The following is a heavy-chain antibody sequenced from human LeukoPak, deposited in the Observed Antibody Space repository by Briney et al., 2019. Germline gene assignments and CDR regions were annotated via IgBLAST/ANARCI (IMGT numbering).Heavy chain of an antibody. CDR2: ISYDGSNK. D-gene: IGHD4-17*01. CDR1: GFTFSSYA. CDR3: AREEHSTVTARVYYFDY. V-gene: IGHV3-30*01. J-gene: IGHJ4*02. Sequence: QPGRSLRLSCAASGFTFSSYAMHWVRQAPGKGLEWVAVISYDGSNKYYADSVKGRFTISRDNSKNTLYLQMNSLRAEATAVYYCAREEHSTVTARVYYFDYWGQGTLVTVSS.